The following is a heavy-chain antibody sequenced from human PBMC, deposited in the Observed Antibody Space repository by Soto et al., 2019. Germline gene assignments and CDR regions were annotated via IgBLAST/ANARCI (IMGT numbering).Heavy chain of an antibody. Sequence: ETLSLTCTVSGGSISNYYWSWIRQPPGKGLEWIGYIYYSGSANYNPSLERRVAISVDTSKNQFSLKLTSVTAADTAVYYCARSLYSGSYTNWFDPWGQGTLVTVSS. D-gene: IGHD1-26*01. CDR3: ARSLYSGSYTNWFDP. CDR1: GGSISNYY. CDR2: IYYSGSA. J-gene: IGHJ5*02. V-gene: IGHV4-59*12.